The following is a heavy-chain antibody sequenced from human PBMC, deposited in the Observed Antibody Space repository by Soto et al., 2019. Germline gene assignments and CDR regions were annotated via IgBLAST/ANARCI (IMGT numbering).Heavy chain of an antibody. D-gene: IGHD5-12*01. J-gene: IGHJ6*02. CDR2: ISTYNGDT. Sequence: QVQLVQSGAEVKKPGASVKVSCKASGYTFTRSGISWVRQAPGQGLEWMGWISTYNGDTNYAQTFQGRVTITTDTSTSTVHMEVRSLRSDDTAVYYCAREGVAPYYYYGRDVWGQGTPVTVSS. CDR1: GYTFTRSG. V-gene: IGHV1-18*01. CDR3: AREGVAPYYYYGRDV.